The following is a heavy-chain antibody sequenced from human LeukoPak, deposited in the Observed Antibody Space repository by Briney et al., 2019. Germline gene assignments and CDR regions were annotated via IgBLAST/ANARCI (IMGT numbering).Heavy chain of an antibody. V-gene: IGHV3-23*01. J-gene: IGHJ4*02. CDR2: ISGSGGST. CDR1: GFTFSSYA. D-gene: IGHD2-15*01. Sequence: GGFLRLSCAASGFTFSSYAMSWARQAPGKGLEWVSAISGSGGSTYYADSVKGRFTISRDNSKNTLYLQMNSLRAEDTAVYYCAKDTTPYDRYYFDYWGQGTLVTVSS. CDR3: AKDTTPYDRYYFDY.